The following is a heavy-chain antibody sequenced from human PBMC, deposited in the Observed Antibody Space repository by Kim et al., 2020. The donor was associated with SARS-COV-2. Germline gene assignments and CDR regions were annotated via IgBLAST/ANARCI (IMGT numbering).Heavy chain of an antibody. CDR2: INYNGAST. Sequence: GGSLRLSCAASGFTFSNYAMHWVRQAPGKGLEYVSAINYNGASTYYASSVRGRFTISRDNSKNTLYLQMDSLRPDDMAVYYCARDAPDVNFAPSDYWGQGTLVTVSS. D-gene: IGHD1-1*01. CDR3: ARDAPDVNFAPSDY. V-gene: IGHV3-64*01. J-gene: IGHJ4*03. CDR1: GFTFSNYA.